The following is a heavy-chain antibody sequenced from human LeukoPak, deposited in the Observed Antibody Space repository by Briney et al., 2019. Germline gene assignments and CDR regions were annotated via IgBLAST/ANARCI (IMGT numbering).Heavy chain of an antibody. CDR2: IKQDESEK. CDR1: GGSISSSNW. D-gene: IGHD5-18*01. J-gene: IGHJ4*02. V-gene: IGHV3-7*01. Sequence: PSETLSLTCAVSGGSISSSNWWSWVRQSPGKGLEGVANIKQDESEKYYVDSVKGRFTISRDNAKNSLYLQMNSLRAEDTAVYYCARGHVDTTMAGEFDFWGQGTLVTVSS. CDR3: ARGHVDTTMAGEFDF.